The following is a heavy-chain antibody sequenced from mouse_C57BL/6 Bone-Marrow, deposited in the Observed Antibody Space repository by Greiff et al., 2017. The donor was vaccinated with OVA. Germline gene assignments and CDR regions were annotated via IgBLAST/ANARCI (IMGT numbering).Heavy chain of an antibody. J-gene: IGHJ2*01. D-gene: IGHD2-1*01. CDR1: GYTFTSYN. V-gene: IGHV1-12*01. Sequence: QVQLQQSGADLAKPGASVKLSCKASGYTFTSYNMHWVKQTPRQGLEWIGAIYPGNGDTSYNQKFKGKATLTVDKSSSTAYMQLSSLTSEDSAVYFCAREAGYYGNYVYWGQGTTLTVSS. CDR2: IYPGNGDT. CDR3: AREAGYYGNYVY.